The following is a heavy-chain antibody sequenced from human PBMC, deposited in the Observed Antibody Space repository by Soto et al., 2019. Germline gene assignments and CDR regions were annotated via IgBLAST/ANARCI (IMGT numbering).Heavy chain of an antibody. J-gene: IGHJ4*01. V-gene: IGHV3-48*02. CDR3: ARVTDPGDSTYRSGGSCYSGAYYFDY. CDR2: ISSSSSTI. Sequence: GGSLRLSCAASGFTFSSYSMNWVRQAPGKGLEWVSYISSSSSTIYYADSVKGRFTISRDNAKNSLYLQMNSLRDEDTAVYYCARVTDPGDSTYRSGGSCYSGAYYFDYWGQGTLVTVSS. D-gene: IGHD2-15*01. CDR1: GFTFSSYS.